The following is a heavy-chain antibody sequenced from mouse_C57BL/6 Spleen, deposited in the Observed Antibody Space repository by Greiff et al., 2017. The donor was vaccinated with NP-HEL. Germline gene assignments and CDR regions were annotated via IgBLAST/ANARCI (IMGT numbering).Heavy chain of an antibody. CDR1: GFTFSSYT. CDR2: ISGGGGNT. CDR3: ARHALLSHAMDY. V-gene: IGHV5-9*01. Sequence: EVKLVESGGGLVKPGGSLKLSCAASGFTFSSYTMSWVRQTPEKRLEWVATISGGGGNTYYPDSVKGRFTISRDNAKNTLYLQMSSLRSEDTALYYCARHALLSHAMDYWGQGTSVTVSS. J-gene: IGHJ4*01. D-gene: IGHD2-1*01.